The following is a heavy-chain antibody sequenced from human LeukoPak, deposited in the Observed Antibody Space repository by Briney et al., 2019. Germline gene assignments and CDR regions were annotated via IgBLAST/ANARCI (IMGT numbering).Heavy chain of an antibody. Sequence: GASVKVSCKVSGYTLTELSMHWVRQAPGKGLEWMGGFDPEDGETIYAQKFQGRVTMTEDTSTSTAYMELRSLRSDDTAVYYCARDPYYDFWSGYYTRYYMDVWGKGTTVTVSS. CDR1: GYTLTELS. V-gene: IGHV1-24*01. CDR3: ARDPYYDFWSGYYTRYYMDV. D-gene: IGHD3-3*01. CDR2: FDPEDGET. J-gene: IGHJ6*03.